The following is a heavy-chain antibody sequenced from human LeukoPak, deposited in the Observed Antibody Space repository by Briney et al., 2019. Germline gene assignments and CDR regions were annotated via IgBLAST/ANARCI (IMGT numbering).Heavy chain of an antibody. V-gene: IGHV4-4*07. CDR3: ARDWDHDSSGWYGFDY. CDR2: IYTSGST. CDR1: GGSISSYY. J-gene: IGHJ4*02. D-gene: IGHD6-19*01. Sequence: KPSETLSLTCTVSGGSISSYYWSWIRQPAGKGLEWIGRIYTSGSTNYNPSLKSRVTISVDTSKNQFSLKLSSVTAADTAVYYCARDWDHDSSGWYGFDYWGQGTLVTVSS.